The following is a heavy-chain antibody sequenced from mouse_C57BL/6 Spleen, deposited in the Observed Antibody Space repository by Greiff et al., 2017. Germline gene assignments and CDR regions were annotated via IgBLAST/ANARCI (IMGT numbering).Heavy chain of an antibody. Sequence: QVQLQQSGAELARPGASVQLSCKASGYTFTSYGISWVKQRTGPGLEWIGEIYPRSGNNYYHEKFKGKATLTADKSSSTVYMVLRSLTSEDSAVYFGASDSKAWFAYGGQGTLVTVSA. J-gene: IGHJ3*01. D-gene: IGHD2-5*01. CDR2: IYPRSGNN. CDR3: ASDSKAWFAY. CDR1: GYTFTSYG. V-gene: IGHV1-81*01.